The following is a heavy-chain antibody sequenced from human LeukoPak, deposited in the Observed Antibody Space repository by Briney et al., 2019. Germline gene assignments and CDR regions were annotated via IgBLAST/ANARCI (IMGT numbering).Heavy chain of an antibody. J-gene: IGHJ3*02. CDR3: AKSSIAAAGRARDAFDI. V-gene: IGHV3-23*01. CDR2: ISGSGGST. CDR1: GFTFSSYA. Sequence: GGSLRLSCAASGFTFSSYAMSWVRQAPGKGLEWVSAISGSGGSTHYADSVKGRFTISRDNSKNTLYLQMNSLRAEDTAVYYCAKSSIAAAGRARDAFDIWGQGTMVTVSS. D-gene: IGHD6-13*01.